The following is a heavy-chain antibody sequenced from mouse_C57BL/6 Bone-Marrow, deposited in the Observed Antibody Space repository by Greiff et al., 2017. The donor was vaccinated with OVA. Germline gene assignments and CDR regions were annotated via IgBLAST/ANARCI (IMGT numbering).Heavy chain of an antibody. CDR1: GYTFTTYP. CDR3: ARPGDYDGDWFAY. CDR2: FHPYNDDT. Sequence: VQLVESGAELVKPGASVKMSCKASGYTFTTYPIEWMKQNHGKSLEWIGNFHPYNDDTKYNEKFNGKATLTVEKSSSTVYLELSRLTSDDSAVYNCARPGDYDGDWFAYWGQGTLVTVSA. J-gene: IGHJ3*01. V-gene: IGHV1-47*01. D-gene: IGHD2-4*01.